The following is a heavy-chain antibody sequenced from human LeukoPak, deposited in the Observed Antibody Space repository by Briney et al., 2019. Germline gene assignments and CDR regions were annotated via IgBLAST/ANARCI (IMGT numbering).Heavy chain of an antibody. CDR2: IYYSGST. CDR1: GGSISSYY. CDR3: ARHSVPTGFDY. J-gene: IGHJ4*02. D-gene: IGHD3-9*01. Sequence: SETLSLTCTVSGGSISSYYWSWIRQPPGKGLECIGYIYYSGSTNYNPSLKSRVTISVDTSKNQFSLKLSSVTAADTAVYYCARHSVPTGFDYWGQETLVTVSS. V-gene: IGHV4-59*08.